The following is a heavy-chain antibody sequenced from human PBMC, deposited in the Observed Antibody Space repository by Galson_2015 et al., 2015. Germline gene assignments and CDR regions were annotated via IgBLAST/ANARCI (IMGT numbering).Heavy chain of an antibody. Sequence: SEPLSLTCAVSGGSISSSNWWRWVRQPPGKGLEWIGEIYHSGSTNYNPSLKSRVTISVDKSKNQFSLKLSSVTAADTAVYYCARDQGGWHEVDYWGQGTLVTVSS. CDR3: ARDQGGWHEVDY. D-gene: IGHD6-19*01. V-gene: IGHV4-4*02. J-gene: IGHJ4*02. CDR1: GGSISSSNW. CDR2: IYHSGST.